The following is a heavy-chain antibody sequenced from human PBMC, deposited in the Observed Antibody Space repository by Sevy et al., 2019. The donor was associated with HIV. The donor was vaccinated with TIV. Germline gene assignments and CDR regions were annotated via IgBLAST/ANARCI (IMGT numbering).Heavy chain of an antibody. CDR2: IWYDGSNK. CDR3: ARDCGTVTKTPCSYGMDV. V-gene: IGHV3-33*01. CDR1: GFTFSSYG. D-gene: IGHD4-4*01. Sequence: GGSLRLSCAASGFTFSSYGMHWVRQAPGKGLEWVAVIWYDGSNKYYADSAKGRFTISRDNSKNTLYLQMNSLRAEDTAVYYCARDCGTVTKTPCSYGMDVWGQGTTVTVSS. J-gene: IGHJ6*02.